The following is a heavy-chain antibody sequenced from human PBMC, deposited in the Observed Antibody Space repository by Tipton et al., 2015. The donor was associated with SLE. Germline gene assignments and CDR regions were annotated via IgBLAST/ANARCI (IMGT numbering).Heavy chain of an antibody. Sequence: GSLRLSCAASGFNFSDYWMHWVRQAPGKGLVWVARMNIDGTTTTYADSVKGRFTISRDNAKSTVYLQMNRLRAEDTAVYYCVSPQCDDTCYPGGYWGQGTLVTVSS. CDR2: MNIDGTTT. J-gene: IGHJ4*02. D-gene: IGHD2-15*01. CDR3: VSPQCDDTCYPGGY. CDR1: GFNFSDYW. V-gene: IGHV3-74*01.